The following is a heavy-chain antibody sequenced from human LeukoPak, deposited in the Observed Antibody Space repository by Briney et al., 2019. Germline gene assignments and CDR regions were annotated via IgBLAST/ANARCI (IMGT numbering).Heavy chain of an antibody. D-gene: IGHD4-23*01. CDR1: GYAFTSYY. CDR2: INPSGGST. V-gene: IGHV1-46*01. Sequence: ASVKVSCKASGYAFTSYYMHWVRQAPGQGLEWVGAINPSGGSTSYAQKFQGRVTMTRDTSTSTVYMELSSLRSEDTAVYYCARGRSPYGGVYYFDYWGQGTLVTVSS. J-gene: IGHJ4*02. CDR3: ARGRSPYGGVYYFDY.